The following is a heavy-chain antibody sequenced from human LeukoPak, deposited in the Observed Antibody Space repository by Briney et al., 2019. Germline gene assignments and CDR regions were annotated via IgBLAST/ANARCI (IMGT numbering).Heavy chain of an antibody. V-gene: IGHV3-11*06. CDR2: ISLISTYT. J-gene: IGHJ6*02. CDR1: GFTFSDYY. CDR3: ARDRREGFDCSSTSCPYYYSGMDV. Sequence: GGSLRLSCAASGFTFSDYYMSWIRQAPGKGLEWVSYISLISTYTNYADSVKGRFTISRDNSKNSLYLQMSSLRAEDTAVYYCARDRREGFDCSSTSCPYYYSGMDVWGQGTTVTVSS. D-gene: IGHD2-2*01.